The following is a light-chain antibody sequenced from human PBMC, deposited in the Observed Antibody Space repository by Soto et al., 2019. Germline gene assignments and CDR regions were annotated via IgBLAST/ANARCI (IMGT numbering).Light chain of an antibody. V-gene: IGLV2-14*01. J-gene: IGLJ1*01. CDR1: SNDVGGYNY. Sequence: QSVLTQPASVSGSAGQSINISSTGTSNDVGGYNYVSWYQQHPGKAPKVMIYEVTYRPSGVSNRFSGSKSGNTASLTISGLQAEDEADYYCSSFTSRGTYVFGTGTKVTVL. CDR2: EVT. CDR3: SSFTSRGTYV.